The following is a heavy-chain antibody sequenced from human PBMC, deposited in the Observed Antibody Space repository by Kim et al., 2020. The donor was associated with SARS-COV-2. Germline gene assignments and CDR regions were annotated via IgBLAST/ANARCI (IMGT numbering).Heavy chain of an antibody. CDR2: IIPIFGTA. J-gene: IGHJ4*02. CDR1: GGTFSSYA. V-gene: IGHV1-69*13. CDR3: ARGITGTLGSFDY. D-gene: IGHD1-20*01. Sequence: SVKVSCKASGGTFSSYAISWVRQAPGQGLEWMGGIIPIFGTANYAQKFQGRVTITADESTSTAYMELSSLRSEDTAVYYCARGITGTLGSFDYWGQGTLVTVSS.